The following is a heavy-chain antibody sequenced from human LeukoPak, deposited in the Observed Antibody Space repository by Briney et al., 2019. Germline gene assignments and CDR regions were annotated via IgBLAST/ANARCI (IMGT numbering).Heavy chain of an antibody. V-gene: IGHV1-2*02. J-gene: IGHJ4*02. D-gene: IGHD3-10*01. CDR1: GYTFTGYY. Sequence: ASVKVSCKASGYTFTGYYMHWVRQAPGQGLEWMGWINPNSGGTNYAQKFQGRVTMTRDTSISTAYMELSRLRSDDTAVYYCARDGHLLWFGELLGRGEEGFDYWGQGTLVTVSS. CDR2: INPNSGGT. CDR3: ARDGHLLWFGELLGRGEEGFDY.